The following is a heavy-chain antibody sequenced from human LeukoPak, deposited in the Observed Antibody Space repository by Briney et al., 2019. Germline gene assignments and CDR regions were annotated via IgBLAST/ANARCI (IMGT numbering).Heavy chain of an antibody. V-gene: IGHV1-69*04. CDR3: ARGRRRYSGYDDY. Sequence: SVKVSCKASGGTFSSYAISWVRQAPGQGLEWMGRIIPILGIANYAQKFQGRVTITADKSTSTAYMELSSLRSEDTAVYYCARGRRRYSGYDDYWGQGTLVTVSS. D-gene: IGHD5-12*01. CDR1: GGTFSSYA. J-gene: IGHJ4*02. CDR2: IIPILGIA.